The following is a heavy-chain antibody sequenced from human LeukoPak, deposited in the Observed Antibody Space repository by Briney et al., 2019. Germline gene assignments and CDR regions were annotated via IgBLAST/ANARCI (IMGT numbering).Heavy chain of an antibody. CDR2: INPSGGST. Sequence: GASVKVSCKASGYTFTSYYMHWVRQAPGQGLEWMGIINPSGGSTSYAQKFQGRVTMTRDTSTSTVYMELSSLRSEDTAVYYCARVYYYDSSGYPHFNYWGQGTLVTVSS. V-gene: IGHV1-46*01. CDR3: ARVYYYDSSGYPHFNY. D-gene: IGHD3-22*01. J-gene: IGHJ4*02. CDR1: GYTFTSYY.